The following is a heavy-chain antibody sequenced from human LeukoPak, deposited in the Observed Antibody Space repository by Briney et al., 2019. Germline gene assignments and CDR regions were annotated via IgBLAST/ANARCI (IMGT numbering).Heavy chain of an antibody. CDR2: VYRSGST. V-gene: IGHV4-38-2*02. D-gene: IGHD7-27*01. CDR3: ARENWVFDY. Sequence: SETLSLTCVVSGYSISSGYYWGWIRQPPGEGLEWIGSVYRSGSTYYNPSLKSRVTISVDTSKNQISLKVRSVTAADTAVYYCARENWVFDYWGQGILVTVSS. CDR1: GYSISSGYY. J-gene: IGHJ4*02.